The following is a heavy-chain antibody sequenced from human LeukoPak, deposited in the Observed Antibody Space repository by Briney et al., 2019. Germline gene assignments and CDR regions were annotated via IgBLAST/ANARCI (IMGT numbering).Heavy chain of an antibody. CDR3: AREGDILTGYTLDY. Sequence: ASVKVSCKASGGTFSSYAISWVRQAPGRGLEWMGGIIPIFGTANYAQKFQGRVTITADKSTSTAYMELSSLRSEDTAMYYCAREGDILTGYTLDYWGQGTLVTVSS. V-gene: IGHV1-69*06. J-gene: IGHJ4*02. CDR1: GGTFSSYA. D-gene: IGHD3-9*01. CDR2: IIPIFGTA.